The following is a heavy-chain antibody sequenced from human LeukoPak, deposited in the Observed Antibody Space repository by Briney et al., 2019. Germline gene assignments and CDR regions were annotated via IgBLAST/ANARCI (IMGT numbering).Heavy chain of an antibody. V-gene: IGHV4-59*01. J-gene: IGHJ4*02. D-gene: IGHD6-19*01. CDR3: ARGGSGWYVPFDY. CDR1: GGSISSYY. CDR2: IYYSGST. Sequence: SETLSLTCTVSGGSISSYYWSWIRQPPGKGLEWIGYIYYSGSTNYNPSLKSRVTISVDTSENQFSLKLSSVTAADTAVYYCARGGSGWYVPFDYWGQGTLVTVSS.